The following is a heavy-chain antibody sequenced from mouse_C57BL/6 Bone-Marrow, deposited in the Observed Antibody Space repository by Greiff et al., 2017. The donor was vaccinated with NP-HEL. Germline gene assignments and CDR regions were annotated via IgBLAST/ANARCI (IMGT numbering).Heavy chain of an antibody. Sequence: EVMLVESGGGLVKPGGSLKLSCAASGFTFSSYAMSWVRQTPEKRLEWVATISDGGSYTYYPDNVKGRFTISRDNAKNNLYLQMSHLKSEDTAMYYCERGGSWFAYWGQGTLVTVSA. V-gene: IGHV5-4*03. CDR1: GFTFSSYA. D-gene: IGHD1-1*02. J-gene: IGHJ3*01. CDR3: ERGGSWFAY. CDR2: ISDGGSYT.